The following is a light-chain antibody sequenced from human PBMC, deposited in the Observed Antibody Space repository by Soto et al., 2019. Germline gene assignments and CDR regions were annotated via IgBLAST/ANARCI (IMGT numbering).Light chain of an antibody. CDR3: QQYAYPPWT. V-gene: IGKV3-20*01. Sequence: DTVLTQSPGTLSLSPGERATLSCRASQSVTSTYLAWYQQKPGQAPRLLIYGVSTRATGIPDRFSGGGSGTDFTLTISRLEPEDFAVYYCQQYAYPPWTFGHGTKVEV. CDR2: GVS. CDR1: QSVTSTY. J-gene: IGKJ1*01.